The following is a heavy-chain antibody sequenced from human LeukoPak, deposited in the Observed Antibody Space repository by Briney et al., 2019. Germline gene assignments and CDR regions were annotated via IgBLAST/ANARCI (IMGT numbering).Heavy chain of an antibody. Sequence: GGSLKISCKGSGYSFTSYWIGWVRQMPGKGLEWMGIIYPGDSNTTYSPSFQGQVTISADKSISTAYLQWSSLKASDTAIYYCAKRPGRHAPWVSWGQGTLVTVSS. J-gene: IGHJ5*02. CDR1: GYSFTSYW. V-gene: IGHV5-51*01. D-gene: IGHD1-1*01. CDR2: IYPGDSNT. CDR3: AKRPGRHAPWVS.